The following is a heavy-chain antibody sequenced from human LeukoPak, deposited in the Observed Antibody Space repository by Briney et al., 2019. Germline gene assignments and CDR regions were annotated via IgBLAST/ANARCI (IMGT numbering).Heavy chain of an antibody. V-gene: IGHV1-18*01. CDR3: ARVPNSSGYADY. Sequence: ASVKVSCKASGYTFTSYGISWVRQAPGQGLEWMGWTRAYNGNTNYAQKLQGRVTMTTDTSTSTAYMELRSLRSDDTAVYYCARVPNSSGYADYWGQGTLVTVSS. CDR1: GYTFTSYG. J-gene: IGHJ4*02. CDR2: TRAYNGNT. D-gene: IGHD3-22*01.